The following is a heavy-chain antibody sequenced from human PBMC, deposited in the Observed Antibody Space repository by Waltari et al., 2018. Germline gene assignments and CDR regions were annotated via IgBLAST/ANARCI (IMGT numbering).Heavy chain of an antibody. Sequence: EVHLLESGGDLVQPGGSLRLSCVASGSTFSSYAMTWVRQAPGRGLGWVSGISGDSVSTYYADSVRGRFTIFRDNSKDTVYLQMDSLRGEDGGLYFCAKGHSGSPTIFGVIYYGLEVWGQGTTVTVSS. J-gene: IGHJ6*02. CDR1: GSTFSSYA. CDR3: AKGHSGSPTIFGVIYYGLEV. D-gene: IGHD3-3*01. V-gene: IGHV3-23*01. CDR2: ISGDSVST.